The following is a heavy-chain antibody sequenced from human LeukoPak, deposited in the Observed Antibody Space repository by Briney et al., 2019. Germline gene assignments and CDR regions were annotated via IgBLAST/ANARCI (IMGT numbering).Heavy chain of an antibody. CDR2: ISSSSSTL. D-gene: IGHD3-3*01. CDR3: ARGNYDFWSGYYSLYYYYYYYMDV. J-gene: IGHJ6*03. V-gene: IGHV3-48*04. Sequence: GGSLRLSCAASGFTFSSYIMNWVRQAPGKALEWVSYISSSSSTLYYADSVKGRFTISRDNAKNSLYLQMNSLRAEDTAVYYCARGNYDFWSGYYSLYYYYYYYMDVWGKGTTVTVSS. CDR1: GFTFSSYI.